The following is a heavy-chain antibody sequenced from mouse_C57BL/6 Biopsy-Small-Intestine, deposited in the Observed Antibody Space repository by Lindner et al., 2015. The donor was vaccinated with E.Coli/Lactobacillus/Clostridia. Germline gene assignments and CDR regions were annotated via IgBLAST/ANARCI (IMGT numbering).Heavy chain of an antibody. CDR3: ARNGHYDGGTFRYFDV. CDR1: DYTFTSYG. V-gene: IGHV1-81*01. D-gene: IGHD1-2*01. CDR2: FYPRSVNT. Sequence: QLQESGAELARPGASVKLSCKASDYTFTSYGISWVKQRTGQGLEWIGQFYPRSVNTYYNEKFKGKATLTADKSSSTAYMQLSSLTSEDSAVYFCARNGHYDGGTFRYFDVWGAGTSVTVSS. J-gene: IGHJ1*01.